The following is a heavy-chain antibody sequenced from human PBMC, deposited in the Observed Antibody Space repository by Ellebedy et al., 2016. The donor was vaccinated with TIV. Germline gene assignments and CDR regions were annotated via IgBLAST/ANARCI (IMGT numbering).Heavy chain of an antibody. Sequence: MPSETLSLTCTVSGGSISSYYWRWIRQPPGKGLEWIGYIYYSGSTNYNPSLKSRVTMSLDSSRNQFSLKLSSVTAADTAVFYCARTSYYDSSGYPLFDYWGQGTLVTVSS. V-gene: IGHV4-59*08. CDR2: IYYSGST. D-gene: IGHD3-22*01. J-gene: IGHJ4*02. CDR3: ARTSYYDSSGYPLFDY. CDR1: GGSISSYY.